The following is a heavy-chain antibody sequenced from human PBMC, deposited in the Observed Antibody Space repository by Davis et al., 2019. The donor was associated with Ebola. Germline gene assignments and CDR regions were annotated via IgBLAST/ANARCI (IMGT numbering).Heavy chain of an antibody. D-gene: IGHD2-2*02. CDR3: ARSSLGYCSSTSCYTNWFDP. V-gene: IGHV4-34*01. CDR1: GGSFSGYY. J-gene: IGHJ5*02. Sequence: SETLSLTCAVYGGSFSGYYWSWIRQPPGKGLEWIGEINHSGSTNYNPSLKSRVTISVDTSKNQFSLKLSSVTAEDTAVYYCARSSLGYCSSTSCYTNWFDPWGQGTLVTVSS. CDR2: INHSGST.